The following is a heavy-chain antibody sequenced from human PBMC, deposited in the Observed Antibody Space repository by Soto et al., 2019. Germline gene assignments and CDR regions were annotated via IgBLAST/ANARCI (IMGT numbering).Heavy chain of an antibody. CDR1: GFTVSSNY. D-gene: IGHD2-2*01. V-gene: IGHV3-66*01. Sequence: EVQLVESGGDLVQPGGSLRLSCAASGFTVSSNYMSWVRQAPGKGLEWVSVIYRGGTTYYADSVKGRFTISRDNSKNTLYLQMNSRRAEDTAVYYCARAPPRYCSSTSCYWYFDLWGRGTLVTVSS. CDR3: ARAPPRYCSSTSCYWYFDL. CDR2: IYRGGTT. J-gene: IGHJ2*01.